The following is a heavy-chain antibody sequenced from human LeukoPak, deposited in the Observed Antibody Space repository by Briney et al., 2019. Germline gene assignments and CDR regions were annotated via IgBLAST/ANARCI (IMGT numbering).Heavy chain of an antibody. V-gene: IGHV4-39*07. D-gene: IGHD1-26*01. CDR2: IYYSGST. CDR1: GGSISTSSYY. Sequence: SETLSLTCTVSGGSISTSSYYWGWIRQPPGKGLEWIASIYYSGSTYYNPSLKSRVTISVDTSKSQFSLKLSSVTAADTAVYYCARTVFSGSYAEFIDYWGQGTLVTVSS. CDR3: ARTVFSGSYAEFIDY. J-gene: IGHJ4*02.